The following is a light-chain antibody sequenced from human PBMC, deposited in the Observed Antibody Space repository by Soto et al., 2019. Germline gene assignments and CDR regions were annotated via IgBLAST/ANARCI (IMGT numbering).Light chain of an antibody. CDR3: QSYDSSLSGSV. Sequence: QSVLTQPPSVSGAPGQRVTISCTGSSSNIGGGYDVHWYQQLPGTAPKLLISGNSNRPSGVPDRFSGSKSGTSASLAITGLQAGDVADYYCQSYDSSLSGSVFGGGTKLTVL. CDR2: GNS. V-gene: IGLV1-40*01. J-gene: IGLJ3*02. CDR1: SSNIGGGYD.